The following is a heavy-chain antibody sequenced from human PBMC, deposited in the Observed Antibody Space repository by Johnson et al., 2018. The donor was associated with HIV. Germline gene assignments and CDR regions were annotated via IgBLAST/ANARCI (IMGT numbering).Heavy chain of an antibody. CDR1: GFTFSSYA. CDR3: ARVTPQRGDNDVFDI. Sequence: VQLVESGGGLVQPGGSLRLSCAASGFTFSSYAMSWVRQAPGKGLEWVSVIYSGGSAYYADSVKGRFTISRDNSKNTLYLQMNSLRAEDTAVYYCARVTPQRGDNDVFDIWGQGTMVTVSS. D-gene: IGHD3-16*01. CDR2: IYSGGSA. J-gene: IGHJ3*02. V-gene: IGHV3-66*01.